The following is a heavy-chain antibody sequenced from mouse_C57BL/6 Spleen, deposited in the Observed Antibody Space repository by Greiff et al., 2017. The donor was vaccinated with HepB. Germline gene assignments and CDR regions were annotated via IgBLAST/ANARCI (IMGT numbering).Heavy chain of an antibody. CDR1: GFNIKDYY. CDR3: TTGTTTYFDY. D-gene: IGHD1-1*01. CDR2: IDPEDGDT. V-gene: IGHV14-1*01. J-gene: IGHJ2*01. Sequence: VHVKQSGAELVRPGASVKLSCTASGFNIKDYYMHWVKQRPEQGLEWIGRIDPEDGDTEYAPKFQGKATMTADTSSNTAYLQLSSLTSEDTAVYYCTTGTTTYFDYWGQGTTLTVSS.